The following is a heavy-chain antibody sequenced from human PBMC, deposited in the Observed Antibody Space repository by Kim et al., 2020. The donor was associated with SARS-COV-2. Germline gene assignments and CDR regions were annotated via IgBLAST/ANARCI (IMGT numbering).Heavy chain of an antibody. J-gene: IGHJ3*02. V-gene: IGHV3-23*01. D-gene: IGHD1-26*01. Sequence: YADSVKGRFTISRDNSRNSLYLQVDSLRVEDTALYYCAKAGLMTREDAFDIWGQGTMVSVSS. CDR3: AKAGLMTREDAFDI.